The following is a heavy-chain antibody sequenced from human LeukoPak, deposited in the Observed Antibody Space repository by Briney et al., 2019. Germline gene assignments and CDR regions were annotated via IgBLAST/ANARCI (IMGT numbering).Heavy chain of an antibody. CDR3: VSTAVVVAATSDAFDI. CDR2: IYTSGST. V-gene: IGHV4-4*07. D-gene: IGHD2-15*01. J-gene: IGHJ3*02. Sequence: SETLSLTCTVSGGSISSYYWGWIRQPAGKGLEWIGRIYTSGSTNYNPSLKSRVTMSVDTSKNQFSLKLSSVTAADTAVYYCVSTAVVVAATSDAFDIWGKGTTVTVSS. CDR1: GGSISSYY.